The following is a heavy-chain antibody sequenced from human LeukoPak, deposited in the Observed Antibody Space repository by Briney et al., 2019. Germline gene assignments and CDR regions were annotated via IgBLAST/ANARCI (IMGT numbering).Heavy chain of an antibody. V-gene: IGHV4-30-4*01. CDR3: ASQRITIFGVVPHYGMDV. J-gene: IGHJ6*02. D-gene: IGHD3-3*01. CDR1: GGSISSGDYY. Sequence: TSETLSLTCTVSGGSISSGDYYWSWIRQPPGKGLEWIGYIYYSGSTYYNPSLKSRVTISVDTSKNQFSLKLSSVTAADTAVYYCASQRITIFGVVPHYGMDVWGQGTTVIVSS. CDR2: IYYSGST.